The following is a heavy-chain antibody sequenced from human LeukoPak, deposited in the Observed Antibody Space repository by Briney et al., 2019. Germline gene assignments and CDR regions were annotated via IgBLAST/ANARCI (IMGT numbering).Heavy chain of an antibody. D-gene: IGHD2-15*01. CDR2: VYHSGTT. CDR1: GYSINNDYF. Sequence: SETLSLTCAVSGYSINNDYFWGWIRQPPGQGLQWIGSVYHSGTTYYNPSLKSRVTISVDTSKNQFSLKVNSVTAADTAVYYCARLRFSGGMVSDYWGQGTLVTVCS. J-gene: IGHJ4*02. V-gene: IGHV4-38-2*01. CDR3: ARLRFSGGMVSDY.